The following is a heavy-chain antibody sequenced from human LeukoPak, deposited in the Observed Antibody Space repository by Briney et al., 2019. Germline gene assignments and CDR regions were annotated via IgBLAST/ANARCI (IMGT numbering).Heavy chain of an antibody. CDR1: GYTFTSSD. CDR3: ARHRILGIAFTDFDY. D-gene: IGHD6-13*01. CDR2: VNPSSGNS. Sequence: ASVKVSCKASGYTFTSSDINWVRQATGQGLQWMGWVNPSSGNSGYAQKFQGRVSMTRNTSMTTAYMELNSLTSEDTAVYYCARHRILGIAFTDFDYWGQGTLVTVSS. V-gene: IGHV1-8*01. J-gene: IGHJ4*02.